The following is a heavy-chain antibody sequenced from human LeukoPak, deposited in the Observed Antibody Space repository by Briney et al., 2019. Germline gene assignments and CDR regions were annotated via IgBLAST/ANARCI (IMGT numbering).Heavy chain of an antibody. Sequence: GGSLRLSCAASGFTFSSYAMHWVRQAPGKGLEWVAVISYDGSNKYYADSVKGRFTISRDNSKNTLYLQMNSLRAEDTAVYYCARERVPYGDHRCPFAYWGQGTLATVSS. CDR1: GFTFSSYA. V-gene: IGHV3-30-3*01. J-gene: IGHJ4*02. CDR3: ARERVPYGDHRCPFAY. D-gene: IGHD4-17*01. CDR2: ISYDGSNK.